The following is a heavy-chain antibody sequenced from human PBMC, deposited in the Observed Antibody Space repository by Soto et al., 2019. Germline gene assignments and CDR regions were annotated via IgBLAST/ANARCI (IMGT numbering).Heavy chain of an antibody. CDR2: IYPGNSDT. CDR3: VRQYVAVATIRLMSYGY. J-gene: IGHJ4*02. V-gene: IGHV5-51*01. CDR1: GYSFTSYW. Sequence: GESLKISCXGSGYSFTSYWIGWVRQMPGKGLEWMGIIYPGNSDTRYSPSFQGQVTISADKSISTAYLQWSSLKASDTAMYYCVRQYVAVATIRLMSYGYWGQGTLVTVSS. D-gene: IGHD2-21*01.